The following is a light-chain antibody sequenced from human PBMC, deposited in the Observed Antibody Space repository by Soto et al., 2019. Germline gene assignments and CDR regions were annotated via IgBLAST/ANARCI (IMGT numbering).Light chain of an antibody. CDR1: KLGDKY. Sequence: SYELTQPPSVSVSPGQTASITCSGEKLGDKYACWYQQKPGQSPVLVIYQDSKLPSGIPERCSGSNSGNTVNLTISGTQAMDEADYYCQAWDSSTRVVFGGGTKLTVL. V-gene: IGLV3-1*01. CDR3: QAWDSSTRVV. J-gene: IGLJ2*01. CDR2: QDS.